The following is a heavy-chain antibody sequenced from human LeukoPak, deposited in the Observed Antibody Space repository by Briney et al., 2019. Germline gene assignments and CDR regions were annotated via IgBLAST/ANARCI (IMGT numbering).Heavy chain of an antibody. Sequence: SEILSLTCTVSGGSISSSSYYWGWIRQPPGKGLEWIGSIYYSGSTYYNPSLKSRVTISVDTSKNQFSLKLSSVTAADTAVYYCVGWEQSPHPSFDYWGQGTLVTVSS. CDR2: IYYSGST. CDR1: GGSISSSSYY. CDR3: VGWEQSPHPSFDY. D-gene: IGHD1-26*01. J-gene: IGHJ4*02. V-gene: IGHV4-39*01.